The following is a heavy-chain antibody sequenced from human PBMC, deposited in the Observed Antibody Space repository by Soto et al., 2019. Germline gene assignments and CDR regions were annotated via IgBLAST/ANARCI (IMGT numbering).Heavy chain of an antibody. CDR3: AAAYGGNTFPLYNWFDP. CDR2: ISGSGGST. V-gene: IGHV3-23*01. D-gene: IGHD4-17*01. J-gene: IGHJ5*02. Sequence: PGGSLRLSCAASDFTFSSYAMSWVRQAPGKGLEWVSSISGSGGSTYYADSVKGRFTISRDNSKNTLYLEMNSLRAEDTAVYYCAAAYGGNTFPLYNWFDPWGQGTLVTVSS. CDR1: DFTFSSYA.